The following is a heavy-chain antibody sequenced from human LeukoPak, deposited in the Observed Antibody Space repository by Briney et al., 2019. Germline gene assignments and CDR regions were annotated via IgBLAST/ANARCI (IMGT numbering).Heavy chain of an antibody. V-gene: IGHV1-69*05. Sequence: SVKVSCKASGGTFSSYAISWVRQAPGQGLEWMGGIIPIFGTANYAQKFQGRVTITTDESTSTAYMELRSLRSDDTAVYYCARFIAARPDNWFDPWGQGTLVTVSS. CDR1: GGTFSSYA. CDR3: ARFIAARPDNWFDP. D-gene: IGHD6-6*01. CDR2: IIPIFGTA. J-gene: IGHJ5*02.